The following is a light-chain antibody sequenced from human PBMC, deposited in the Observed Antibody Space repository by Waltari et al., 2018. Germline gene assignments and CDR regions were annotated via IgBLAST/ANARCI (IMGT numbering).Light chain of an antibody. CDR1: VLATKY. Sequence: SYELTQPSSVSLSPGQTANITCSGNVLATKYGRWLQQQPGQAPMLLIHRDNARPSGIPERFSGSSSGTTVTLTISGAHVEDEADYYCYSVSANSWVFGGGTRLTVL. V-gene: IGLV3-27*01. CDR2: RDN. CDR3: YSVSANSWV. J-gene: IGLJ3*02.